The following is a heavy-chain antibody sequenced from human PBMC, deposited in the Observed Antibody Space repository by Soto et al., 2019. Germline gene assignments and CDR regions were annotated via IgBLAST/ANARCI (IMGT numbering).Heavy chain of an antibody. V-gene: IGHV3-23*01. D-gene: IGHD2-15*01. CDR2: ISGSGRST. J-gene: IGHJ4*02. CDR1: GFTFSSDA. CDR3: ANSCSGGTGYSWDY. Sequence: EVQLLESGGGLVQPGGSLRLSGAAYGFTFSSDAMSWVRQAPGKGLEWVSAISGSGRSTYYADSVKGRFTISRDNYKNTQYLQLNILRAEDTAVYYCANSCSGGTGYSWDYWGQGTLVTVSS.